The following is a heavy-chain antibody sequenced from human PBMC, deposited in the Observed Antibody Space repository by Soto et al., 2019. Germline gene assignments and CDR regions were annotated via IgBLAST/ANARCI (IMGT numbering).Heavy chain of an antibody. CDR1: GYNFPSYN. Sequence: QERLVQSGAELRRPGASVKISCRASGYNFPSYNVNLVRQASGQGPEWLGWAHAANGNAAFARDFQGRVTMTRDLSTDTAYLELGGLSSGDTAMYYCARAAGIGVTGLDLWGPGTFVTVS. D-gene: IGHD2-21*02. CDR2: AHAANGNA. CDR3: ARAAGIGVTGLDL. V-gene: IGHV1-8*01. J-gene: IGHJ5*02.